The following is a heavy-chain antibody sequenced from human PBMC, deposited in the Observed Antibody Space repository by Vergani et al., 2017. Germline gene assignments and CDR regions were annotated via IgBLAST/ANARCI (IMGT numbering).Heavy chain of an antibody. CDR1: GGSISSSSYY. CDR2: IYYSGIT. Sequence: QLQLQESGPGLVKPSETLSLTCTVSGGSISSSSYYWGWIRQPPGKGLEWIGSIYYSGITYYNPSLKSRVTISVDTSKNQFSLKLSSVTDADTAVYYCARHLAYCGGDCYPYYYGMDVWGQGTTVTVSS. D-gene: IGHD2-21*02. CDR3: ARHLAYCGGDCYPYYYGMDV. V-gene: IGHV4-39*01. J-gene: IGHJ6*02.